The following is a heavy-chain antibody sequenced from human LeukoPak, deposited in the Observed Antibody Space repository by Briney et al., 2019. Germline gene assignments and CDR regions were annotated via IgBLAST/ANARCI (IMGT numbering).Heavy chain of an antibody. CDR3: ARGLPRNIVATIINYYGMDV. CDR2: IIPILGIA. V-gene: IGHV1-69*04. CDR1: GGTFSSYA. Sequence: ASVKVSCKASGGTFSSYAISWVRQAPGQGLEWMGRIIPILGIANYAQKFQGRVTITADKSTSTAYMELSSLRSEDTAVYYCARGLPRNIVATIINYYGMDVWGQGTTVTVSS. J-gene: IGHJ6*02. D-gene: IGHD5-12*01.